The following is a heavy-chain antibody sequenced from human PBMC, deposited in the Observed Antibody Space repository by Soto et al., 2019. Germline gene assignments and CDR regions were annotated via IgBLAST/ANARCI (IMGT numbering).Heavy chain of an antibody. CDR2: IHYSGNT. CDR1: GGSISSGGYF. J-gene: IGHJ3*02. Sequence: QVQLQESGPGLVKPSQTLSLTCTVSGGSISSGGYFWSWICQHPGKGLEWIGYIHYSGNTYYNPSLKSRVTISMDTSKKHFSLKLSSVTAADTAVYYCATSTVTKEPDAFDIWGQGTMVTVSA. CDR3: ATSTVTKEPDAFDI. V-gene: IGHV4-31*03. D-gene: IGHD4-17*01.